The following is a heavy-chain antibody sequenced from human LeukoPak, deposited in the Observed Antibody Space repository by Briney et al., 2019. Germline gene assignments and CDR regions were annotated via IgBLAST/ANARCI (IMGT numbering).Heavy chain of an antibody. J-gene: IGHJ5*02. V-gene: IGHV1-8*02. D-gene: IGHD6-19*01. CDR1: GYTFTSYD. CDR2: MNPNSGNT. Sequence: ASVKVSCKTSGYTFTSYDINWVRQATGQGLEWMGWMNPNSGNTGYAQKFQGRVTMTRNTSINTAYMELSSLRSEDTAVYYCARGPGYSSGWSTGMPKGGFDPWGQGTLVTVSS. CDR3: ARGPGYSSGWSTGMPKGGFDP.